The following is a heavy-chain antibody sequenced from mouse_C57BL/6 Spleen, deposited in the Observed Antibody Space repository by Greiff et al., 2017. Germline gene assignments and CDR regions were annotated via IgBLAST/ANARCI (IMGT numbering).Heavy chain of an antibody. CDR2: IYPGSGST. V-gene: IGHV1-55*01. Sequence: QVQLQQPGAELVKPGASVKMSCKASGYTFTSYWITWVKQRPGQGLEWIGDIYPGSGSTNYNEKFKSKATLTVDTSSSTAYMQLSSLTSEDAAVYYCARNMAVVGGDYWGQGTTLTVSS. D-gene: IGHD1-1*01. J-gene: IGHJ2*01. CDR3: ARNMAVVGGDY. CDR1: GYTFTSYW.